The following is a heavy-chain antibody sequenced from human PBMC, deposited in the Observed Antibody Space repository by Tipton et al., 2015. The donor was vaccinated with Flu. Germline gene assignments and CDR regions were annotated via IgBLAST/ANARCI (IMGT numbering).Heavy chain of an antibody. D-gene: IGHD6-19*01. CDR1: GGSISSSSYY. V-gene: IGHV4-39*07. CDR3: ARRGGMYSSGVGFDY. CDR2: IYYSGST. J-gene: IGHJ4*02. Sequence: TLSLTCTVSGGSISSSSYYWGWIRQPPGKGLEWIGSIYYSGSTYYNPSLKSRVTISVDTSKNQFSLKLSPVTAADTAVYYCARRGGMYSSGVGFDYWGQGTLVTVSS.